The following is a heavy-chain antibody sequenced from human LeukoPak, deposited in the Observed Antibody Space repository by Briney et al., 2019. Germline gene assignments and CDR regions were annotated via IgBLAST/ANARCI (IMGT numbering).Heavy chain of an antibody. CDR3: ARILAYCGGDCSFFGY. J-gene: IGHJ4*02. Sequence: SETLSPTCTVSGGSISSYYWSWIRQPPGKGLEWIGYIYYSGSTNYNPSLKSRVTISVDTSKNQFSLKLSSVTAADTAVYYCARILAYCGGDCSFFGYWGQGTLVTVSS. CDR2: IYYSGST. D-gene: IGHD2-21*01. CDR1: GGSISSYY. V-gene: IGHV4-59*01.